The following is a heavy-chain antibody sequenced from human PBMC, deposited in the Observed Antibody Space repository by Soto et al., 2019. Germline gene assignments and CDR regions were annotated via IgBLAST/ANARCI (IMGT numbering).Heavy chain of an antibody. CDR2: INHRGSS. Sequence: QVQLQQWGAGLLKPSETLSLTCAVDGGSFNSYYWSWIRQPPGKGLEWIAEINHRGSSNRNPALEXRXTXXVDTSKNQFSLELNSVTAADTAVYYCARAGFSNGFYGTFDYWGQGTLVTVSS. V-gene: IGHV4-34*02. D-gene: IGHD6-19*01. J-gene: IGHJ4*02. CDR1: GGSFNSYY. CDR3: ARAGFSNGFYGTFDY.